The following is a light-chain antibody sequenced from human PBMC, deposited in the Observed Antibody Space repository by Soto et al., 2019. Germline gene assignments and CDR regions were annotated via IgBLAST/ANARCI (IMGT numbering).Light chain of an antibody. CDR2: GAS. J-gene: IGKJ2*02. CDR3: QQYNNWPRT. Sequence: EIVMTQSPATLSVSPGERATLSCRASQSVNINLAWYQQKPGQPPSLLIYGASTRATGIPARFSGSGSGTEFTLTISSLQSEDFAVYYCQQYNNWPRTFGQGTKLEIK. V-gene: IGKV3-15*01. CDR1: QSVNIN.